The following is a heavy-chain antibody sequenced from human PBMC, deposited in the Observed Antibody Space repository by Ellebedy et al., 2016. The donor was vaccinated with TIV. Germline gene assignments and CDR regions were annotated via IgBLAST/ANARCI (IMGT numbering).Heavy chain of an antibody. D-gene: IGHD1-26*01. CDR2: IDPSDSYT. Sequence: KVSXXGSGYSFTSYWISWVRQLPGKGLEWMGRIDPSDSYTNYSPSFQGHVTIPADKSISTAYLQWSSLKASDTAMYYCARPVGATTTFGMDVWGQGTTVTVSS. CDR1: GYSFTSYW. J-gene: IGHJ6*02. CDR3: ARPVGATTTFGMDV. V-gene: IGHV5-10-1*01.